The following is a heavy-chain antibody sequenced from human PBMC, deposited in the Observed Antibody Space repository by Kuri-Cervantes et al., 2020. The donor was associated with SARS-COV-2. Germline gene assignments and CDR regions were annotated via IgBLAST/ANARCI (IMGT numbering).Heavy chain of an antibody. V-gene: IGHV3-11*04. J-gene: IGHJ4*02. CDR1: GFTFSDYY. CDR2: ISSSGSTI. D-gene: IGHD1-26*01. CDR3: SRGGSYSQAFDY. Sequence: GGSLRLSCAASGFTFSDYYMSRIGKAPGKGLEGVSYISSSGSTIYYADSVKGRLTISRDNAKNSLYLQMNSLRAEDTAVYYCSRGGSYSQAFDYWGQGTLVTVSS.